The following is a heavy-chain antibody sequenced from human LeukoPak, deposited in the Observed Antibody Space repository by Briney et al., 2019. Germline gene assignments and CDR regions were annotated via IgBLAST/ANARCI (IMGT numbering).Heavy chain of an antibody. Sequence: SETLSLTCTVSGGSISSGSYYWSWIRQPAGKGLEWIGRIYTSGSTNYNPSLKSRVTISVDTSKNQFSLKLSSVTAADTAVYYCVRLVLNYYYYMDVWGKGTTVTVSS. CDR1: GGSISSGSYY. J-gene: IGHJ6*03. D-gene: IGHD6-13*01. CDR3: VRLVLNYYYYMDV. V-gene: IGHV4-61*02. CDR2: IYTSGST.